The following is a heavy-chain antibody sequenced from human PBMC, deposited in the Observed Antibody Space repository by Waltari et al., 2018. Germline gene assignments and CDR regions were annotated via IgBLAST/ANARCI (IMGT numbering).Heavy chain of an antibody. Sequence: VTLIRYDGSNKDYADSVKGRFTISRDNSKNTLYLQMNSLRVEDTAVYYCVKDGIAAAGYFDLWGRGTLVTVSS. J-gene: IGHJ2*01. CDR3: VKDGIAAAGYFDL. CDR2: IRYDGSNK. D-gene: IGHD6-13*01. V-gene: IGHV3-30*02.